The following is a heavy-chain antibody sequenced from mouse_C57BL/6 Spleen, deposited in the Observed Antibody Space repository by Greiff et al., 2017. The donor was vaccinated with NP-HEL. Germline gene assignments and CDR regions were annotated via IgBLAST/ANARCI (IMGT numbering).Heavy chain of an antibody. J-gene: IGHJ4*01. D-gene: IGHD1-1*01. CDR2: IDPNSGGT. V-gene: IGHV1-72*01. CDR1: GYTFTSYR. Sequence: VQLQQPGAELVKPGASVKLSCKASGYTFTSYRMHWVKQRPGRGLEWIGRIDPNSGGTKYNEKFKSKATLTVDKPSSTAYMQLSSLTSEDSAVYYCARSRGGSSPYYYAMDYWGQGTSVTVSS. CDR3: ARSRGGSSPYYYAMDY.